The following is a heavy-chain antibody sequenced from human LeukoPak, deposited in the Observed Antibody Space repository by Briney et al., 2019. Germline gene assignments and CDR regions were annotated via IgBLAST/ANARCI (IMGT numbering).Heavy chain of an antibody. V-gene: IGHV3-21*01. CDR2: ISSSSSYI. CDR1: GFTFSSYS. Sequence: PGGSLRLSCAASGFTFSSYSMNWVRQAPGKGLKWVSSISSSSSYIYYADSVKGRFTISRDNAKNSLYLQMNSLRAEDTAVYYCARDARYCSGGSCCDYWGQGTLVTVSS. D-gene: IGHD2-15*01. J-gene: IGHJ4*02. CDR3: ARDARYCSGGSCCDY.